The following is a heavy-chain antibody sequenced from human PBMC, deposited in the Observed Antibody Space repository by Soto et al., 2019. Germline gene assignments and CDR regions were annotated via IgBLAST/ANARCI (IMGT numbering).Heavy chain of an antibody. J-gene: IGHJ6*03. V-gene: IGHV3-23*01. CDR1: GFPFSSYA. Sequence: GGSLRLSCAASGFPFSSYAMSWVRQAPGKGLEWVSAISGSGGSTYYADSVKGRFTISRDNSKNTLYLQMNSLRAEDTAVYYCAKEHGAVPYYYYYMDVWGKGTTVTVSS. D-gene: IGHD3-3*01. CDR3: AKEHGAVPYYYYYMDV. CDR2: ISGSGGST.